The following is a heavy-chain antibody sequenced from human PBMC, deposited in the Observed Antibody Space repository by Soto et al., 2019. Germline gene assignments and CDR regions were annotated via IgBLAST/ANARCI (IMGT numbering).Heavy chain of an antibody. Sequence: QVQLQESGPGLVKPSETLSLTCAVSGASIRSYHWSWIRQPAGKGLEWIGRMQHTGNTYYNPSLKSRVTLSVETSKNQISLKMTSVTAADTAVYFCAKDVSSRRWFDPWGQGILVIVSS. V-gene: IGHV4-4*07. D-gene: IGHD3-16*01. CDR1: GASIRSYH. J-gene: IGHJ5*02. CDR3: AKDVSSRRWFDP. CDR2: MQHTGNT.